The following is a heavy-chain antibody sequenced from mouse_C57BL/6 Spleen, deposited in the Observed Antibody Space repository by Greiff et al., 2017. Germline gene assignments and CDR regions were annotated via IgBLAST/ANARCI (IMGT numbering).Heavy chain of an antibody. V-gene: IGHV1-15*01. Sequence: QVQLQQSGAELVRPGASVTLSCKASGYTFTDYEMHWVKQTPVHGLEWIGAIDPETGGTAYNQKFKGKAILTADKSSSTAYMELRSLTSEDSAVYYCTFRITTVVGEYFDVWGTGTTVTVSS. CDR3: TFRITTVVGEYFDV. J-gene: IGHJ1*03. CDR1: GYTFTDYE. D-gene: IGHD1-1*01. CDR2: IDPETGGT.